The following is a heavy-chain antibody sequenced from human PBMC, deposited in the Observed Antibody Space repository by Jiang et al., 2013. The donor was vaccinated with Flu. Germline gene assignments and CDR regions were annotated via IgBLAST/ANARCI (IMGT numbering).Heavy chain of an antibody. Sequence: QLVESGGGVVQPGRSLRLSCAASGITFSIFGMHWVRQAPGQGLEWVAVISYDGSTQYYADSVKGRFTISRDNSKNTLSLQMNNLRAEDTAVYYCAKMGLYYDFWSGIVNLHDYWGQGTLVTVSS. CDR3: AKMGLYYDFWSGIVNLHDY. J-gene: IGHJ4*02. V-gene: IGHV3-30*18. CDR2: ISYDGSTQ. D-gene: IGHD3-3*01. CDR1: GITFSIFG.